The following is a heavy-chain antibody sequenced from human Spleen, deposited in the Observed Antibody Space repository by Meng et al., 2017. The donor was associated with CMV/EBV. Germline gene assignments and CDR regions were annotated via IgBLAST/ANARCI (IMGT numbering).Heavy chain of an antibody. CDR1: RFTFDDYA. J-gene: IGHJ4*02. CDR2: INWNGVST. CDR3: ARSLGSSWYFSY. V-gene: IGHV3-20*01. Sequence: GESLKISCAASRFTFDDYAIYWVRQAPGKGLEWVSGINWNGVSTGYADSVKGRFTISRDNAKNSLYLQMNSLRAEDTALYHCARSLGSSWYFSYWGQGTLVTVSS. D-gene: IGHD6-13*01.